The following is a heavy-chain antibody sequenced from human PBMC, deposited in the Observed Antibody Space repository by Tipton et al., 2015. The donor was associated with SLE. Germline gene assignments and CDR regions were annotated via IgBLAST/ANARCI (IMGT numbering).Heavy chain of an antibody. J-gene: IGHJ5*02. D-gene: IGHD6-19*01. CDR1: GGSFSGYY. CDR3: ARGWWFDP. Sequence: TLSLTCAVYGGSFSGYYWSWIRQPPGKGLEWIGYIYYSGSTNYNPSLKSRVTISVDTSKNQFSLQLRSVTAADTAVYYCARGWWFDPWGQGTLVTVSS. CDR2: IYYSGST. V-gene: IGHV4-59*01.